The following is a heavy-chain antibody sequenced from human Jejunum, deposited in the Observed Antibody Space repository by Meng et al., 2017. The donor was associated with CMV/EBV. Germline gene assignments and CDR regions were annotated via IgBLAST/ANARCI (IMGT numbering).Heavy chain of an antibody. D-gene: IGHD3-10*01. V-gene: IGHV3-30-3*01. CDR1: EFTFRDYG. Sequence: EFTFRDYGIHWIRQTPGKGLEWVASISYDGGKKYYADSVKGRFIISRDNSQNLVFLVMISLGSADTAVYHCVRGDWFGDSIDGPDFWGQGTLVTVSS. J-gene: IGHJ4*02. CDR3: VRGDWFGDSIDGPDF. CDR2: ISYDGGKK.